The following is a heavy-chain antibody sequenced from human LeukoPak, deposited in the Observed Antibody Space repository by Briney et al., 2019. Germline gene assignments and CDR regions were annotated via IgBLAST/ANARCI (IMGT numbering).Heavy chain of an antibody. CDR3: ARGIMVRGNYMDV. CDR1: GGSISSSNW. Sequence: SETLSLTCAVSGGSISSSNWWSWIRQPPGKGLEWIGEIYHSGSTNYNPSLKSRVTISVDKSKTQFSLKLSSVTAADTAVYYCARGIMVRGNYMDVWGKGTTVTISS. CDR2: IYHSGST. D-gene: IGHD3-10*01. V-gene: IGHV4-4*02. J-gene: IGHJ6*03.